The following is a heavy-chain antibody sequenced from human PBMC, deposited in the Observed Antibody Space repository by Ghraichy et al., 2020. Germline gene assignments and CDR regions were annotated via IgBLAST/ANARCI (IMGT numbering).Heavy chain of an antibody. D-gene: IGHD2-21*01. V-gene: IGHV3-21*01. CDR3: ARWADCGVGACYANLNDYRMEV. Sequence: GESLNISCAASGFTFADYVMNWVRQVPGKGLEWISSIYGRGGEIYHAASMKGRFTISSDNVENQLYLQMSSLRAEDTALYFCARWADCGVGACYANLNDYRMEVCGQGTTVIVSS. CDR2: IYGRGGEI. CDR1: GFTFADYV. J-gene: IGHJ6*02.